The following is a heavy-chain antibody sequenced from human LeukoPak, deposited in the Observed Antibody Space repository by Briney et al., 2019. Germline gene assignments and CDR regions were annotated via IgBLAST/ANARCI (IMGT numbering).Heavy chain of an antibody. CDR3: ARDAPRQAGSSALDY. D-gene: IGHD6-6*01. CDR1: GFTFSSYA. V-gene: IGHV3-30-3*01. Sequence: GGSLRLSCAASGFTFSSYAMHWVRQAPGKGLEWVAVISYDGSNKYYADSVKGRFTISRDNSKNTLYLQMNSLRAEDTAVYYCARDAPRQAGSSALDYWGQGTLVTVSS. J-gene: IGHJ4*02. CDR2: ISYDGSNK.